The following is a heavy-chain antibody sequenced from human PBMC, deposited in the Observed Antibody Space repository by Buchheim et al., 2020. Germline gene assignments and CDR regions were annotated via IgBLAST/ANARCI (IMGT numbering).Heavy chain of an antibody. D-gene: IGHD2-15*01. J-gene: IGHJ4*02. CDR1: GYTFTGYY. CDR3: ARRSQYCSGGSCYLYYFGY. Sequence: QVQLVQSGAEVKKPGASVKVSCKASGYTFTGYYMHWVRQAPGQGLEWMGWINPNSGGTNYAQKFQGWVTMTRDTSISTAYMELSRLRSDDTAVYYCARRSQYCSGGSCYLYYFGYWGQGTL. CDR2: INPNSGGT. V-gene: IGHV1-2*04.